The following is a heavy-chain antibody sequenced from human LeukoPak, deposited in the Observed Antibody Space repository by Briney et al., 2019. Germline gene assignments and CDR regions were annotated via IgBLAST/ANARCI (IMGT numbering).Heavy chain of an antibody. CDR2: ISGSNSYI. V-gene: IGHV3-21*01. D-gene: IGHD6-19*01. CDR1: GFTFSSYT. J-gene: IGHJ4*02. CDR3: ASRAVAGTNY. Sequence: GGSLRLSCAASGFTFSSYTMHWIRQAPGKGLEWVSSISGSNSYIFYADSVKGRFTVSRDNAKDSLYLQMNSLRAEDTAVYYCASRAVAGTNYWGQGTLVTASS.